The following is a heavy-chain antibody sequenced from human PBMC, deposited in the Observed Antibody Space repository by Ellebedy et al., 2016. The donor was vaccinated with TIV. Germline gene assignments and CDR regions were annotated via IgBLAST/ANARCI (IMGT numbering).Heavy chain of an antibody. D-gene: IGHD1-26*01. J-gene: IGHJ3*01. Sequence: AASVKVSCKASGYTFTSYGISWVRQAPGQGLEWMGWISGYNGNTNYAQNLQGRVTMTTDTSTSTAVMELRSLRSDDTAMYYCARIIFGGNSVNGFDVWGRGTVVTVSS. CDR1: GYTFTSYG. CDR2: ISGYNGNT. V-gene: IGHV1-18*01. CDR3: ARIIFGGNSVNGFDV.